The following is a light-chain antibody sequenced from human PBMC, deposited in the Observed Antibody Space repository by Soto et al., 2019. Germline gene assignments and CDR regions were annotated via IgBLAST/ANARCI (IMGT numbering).Light chain of an antibody. CDR1: SSDVGGYNY. Sequence: QSVLTQPRSVSGCPGQSVSISCTGTSSDVGGYNYVSWYQQHPGKAPKVMIYDVNKRPSGVPDRFSGSKSGNTASLTISGLQSEDEADYYCCSYAGRYTYVFGTGTKVTVL. CDR2: DVN. CDR3: CSYAGRYTYV. V-gene: IGLV2-11*01. J-gene: IGLJ1*01.